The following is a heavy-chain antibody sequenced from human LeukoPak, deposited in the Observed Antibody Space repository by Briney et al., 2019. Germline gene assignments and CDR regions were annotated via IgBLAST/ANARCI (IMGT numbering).Heavy chain of an antibody. CDR1: GGSIANTNYY. J-gene: IGHJ4*02. V-gene: IGHV4-39*01. Sequence: PSETLSLTCTVSGGSIANTNYYWGWLRQPPGRGLEWIGSILYTGSAYYNSSLKSRATISVDTSKNQFSLTLISVTAADTAVYYCARMLERQFSLREPDYWGQGTLVTVSS. CDR3: ARMLERQFSLREPDY. D-gene: IGHD1-1*01. CDR2: ILYTGSA.